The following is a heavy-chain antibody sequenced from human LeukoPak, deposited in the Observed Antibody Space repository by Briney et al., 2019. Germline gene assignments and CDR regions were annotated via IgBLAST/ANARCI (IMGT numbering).Heavy chain of an antibody. V-gene: IGHV3-7*01. Sequence: PGGSLRLSCAASGFTFSSYWMSWVRQAPGKGLEWVANIKQDGSEKYYVDSVEGRFTISRDNAKNSLYLQMNSLRAEDTAVYYCAREKTQVRYDSSGYYLDYWGQGTLVTVSS. CDR3: AREKTQVRYDSSGYYLDY. D-gene: IGHD3-22*01. CDR1: GFTFSSYW. J-gene: IGHJ4*02. CDR2: IKQDGSEK.